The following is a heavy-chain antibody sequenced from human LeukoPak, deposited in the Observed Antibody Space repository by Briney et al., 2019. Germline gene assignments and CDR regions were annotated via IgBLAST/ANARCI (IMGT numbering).Heavy chain of an antibody. CDR3: AKGYCTGASCYVLDS. CDR1: GYDFTTNY. J-gene: IGHJ4*02. CDR2: INPSVGST. V-gene: IGHV1-46*01. Sequence: ASVKVSCKASGYDFTTNYIHWVRQAPGQGLEWMGTINPSVGSTTYGQRFQGRVTMTRDTSTTTVYMDLSSLTSEDTAFYYCAKGYCTGASCYVLDSWGQGTLVTVSS. D-gene: IGHD2-15*01.